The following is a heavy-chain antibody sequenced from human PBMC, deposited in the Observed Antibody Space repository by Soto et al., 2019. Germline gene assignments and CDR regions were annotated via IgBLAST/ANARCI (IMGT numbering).Heavy chain of an antibody. CDR3: IGSFPF. D-gene: IGHD3-10*01. V-gene: IGHV3-49*03. CDR1: GFPFANFL. CDR2: IRSQPYGGTT. Sequence: EVNLVESGGGLVEPGRSLRLSCITSGFPFANFLMSWFRQAPGKGLEWVGFIRSQPYGGTTQYAPSVSGRFIISRDDSKGILYLQINSLTTEDSGVYYCIGSFPFWGQGTLVTVSS. J-gene: IGHJ4*02.